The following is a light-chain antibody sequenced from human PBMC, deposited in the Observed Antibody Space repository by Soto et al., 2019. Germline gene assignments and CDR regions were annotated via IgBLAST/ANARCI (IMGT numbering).Light chain of an antibody. CDR1: QSIGIY. CDR3: LPHNIH. CDR2: KAS. Sequence: DIRMTQSPSTLSASVGDGVSITCRASQSIGIYLAWYQQKPGKAPKLLIYKASTLESGVPSRFSGSGSGTEFTLTISSLQPDDFATYYCLPHNIHFGGGTKVEIK. J-gene: IGKJ4*01. V-gene: IGKV1-5*03.